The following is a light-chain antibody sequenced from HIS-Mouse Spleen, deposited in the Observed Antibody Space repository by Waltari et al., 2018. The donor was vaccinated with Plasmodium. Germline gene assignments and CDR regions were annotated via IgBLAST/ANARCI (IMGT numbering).Light chain of an antibody. J-gene: IGKJ4*01. CDR2: KAS. CDR3: QQFNSYPLT. CDR1: QSISSR. Sequence: DIQMTQSPSTLSASVGDRGTITCRASQSISSRFAWYQQKPGKATKLLIYKASSLESGVPSRFSGSGSGTEFTLTISSLQPDDFATYYCQQFNSYPLTFGGGTKVEIK. V-gene: IGKV1-5*03.